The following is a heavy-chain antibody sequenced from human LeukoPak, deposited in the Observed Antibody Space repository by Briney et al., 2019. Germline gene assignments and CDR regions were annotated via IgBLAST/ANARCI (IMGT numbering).Heavy chain of an antibody. J-gene: IGHJ6*02. Sequence: PGRSLRLSCAASGFTFSSYAMHWVRQAPGKGLEWVAVISYDGSNKYYADSVKGRFTISRDNSKNTLYLQMNSLSAEDTAVYYCARDLVRGVIPVGSMDVWGQGTTVTVSS. CDR1: GFTFSSYA. CDR2: ISYDGSNK. CDR3: ARDLVRGVIPVGSMDV. D-gene: IGHD3-10*01. V-gene: IGHV3-30*01.